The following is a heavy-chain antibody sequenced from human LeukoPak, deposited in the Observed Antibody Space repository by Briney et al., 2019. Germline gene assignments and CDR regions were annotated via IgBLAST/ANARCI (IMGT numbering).Heavy chain of an antibody. CDR1: GFTFSSYA. J-gene: IGHJ5*01. CDR3: AKTYSSSRAGVDS. CDR2: ISGSGGAT. D-gene: IGHD6-13*01. Sequence: SGGSLRLSCAASGFTFSSYAMSWVRQAPGKGLEWVSGISGSGGATYYADFVKGRFTMSRDNSKSMLYLQMNSLRAEDTAVYYCAKTYSSSRAGVDSWGQGTLVTVSS. V-gene: IGHV3-23*01.